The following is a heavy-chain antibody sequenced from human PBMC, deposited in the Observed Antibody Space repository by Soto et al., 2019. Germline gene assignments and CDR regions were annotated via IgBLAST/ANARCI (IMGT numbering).Heavy chain of an antibody. Sequence: ASVKVSCKASGYTFTDFYLLWVRQAPGQGLEWMGWMHPNNGATNFAQKFQDRVTMTRDTSISTAYLEIPRLRSDDTAVYFCARASRRRAPGGQRASEFWGQGTLVTVSS. D-gene: IGHD3-16*01. V-gene: IGHV1-2*02. CDR2: MHPNNGAT. CDR1: GYTFTDFY. J-gene: IGHJ4*02. CDR3: ARASRRRAPGGQRASEF.